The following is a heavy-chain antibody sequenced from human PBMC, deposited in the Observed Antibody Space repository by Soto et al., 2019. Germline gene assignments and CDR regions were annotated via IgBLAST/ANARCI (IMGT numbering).Heavy chain of an antibody. CDR2: ISSNGGST. J-gene: IGHJ4*02. V-gene: IGHV3-64*01. Sequence: GGSLRLSCAASGFTFSSYAMHWVRQAPGKGLEYVSAISSNGGSTYYANSVKGRFTISRDNSKNTLYLQMGSLRAEDIAVYYCARGPLQYCGGDCYYFDYWGQGTLVTVSS. CDR3: ARGPLQYCGGDCYYFDY. D-gene: IGHD2-21*01. CDR1: GFTFSSYA.